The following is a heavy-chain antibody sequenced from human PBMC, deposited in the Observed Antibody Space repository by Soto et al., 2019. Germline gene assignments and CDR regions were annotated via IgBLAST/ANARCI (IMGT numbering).Heavy chain of an antibody. Sequence: QLQLQESGPGLVKPSETLSLTCIVSGGSITRNNHYWGWIRQSPGKGLEWIGSILYSGSTNFNPSLKRRVTLSVEKSKNQFSLKMSSVTAADTALYYCARLGSSGWYQGSYFDYWGQGTLVTVSS. CDR2: ILYSGST. CDR3: ARLGSSGWYQGSYFDY. J-gene: IGHJ4*02. V-gene: IGHV4-39*01. D-gene: IGHD6-19*01. CDR1: GGSITRNNHY.